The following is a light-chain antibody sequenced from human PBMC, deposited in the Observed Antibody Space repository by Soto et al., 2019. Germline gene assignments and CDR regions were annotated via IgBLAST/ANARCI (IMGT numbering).Light chain of an antibody. CDR1: QSISDT. J-gene: IGKJ3*01. Sequence: EIVLTQSPDTLYVSPGGIATLSCRASQSISDTLAWYQQKPGQAPRLLIYGASSRATGIPDRFSGSGSGTDFTLTVSRLEPEDFAVYFCQHYGTFGPGTKVDIK. V-gene: IGKV3-20*01. CDR2: GAS. CDR3: QHYGT.